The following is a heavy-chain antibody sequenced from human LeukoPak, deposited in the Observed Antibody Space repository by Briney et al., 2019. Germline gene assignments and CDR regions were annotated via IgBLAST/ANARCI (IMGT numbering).Heavy chain of an antibody. J-gene: IGHJ4*02. CDR2: INPNSGGT. CDR3: VRSSGWKYNIDY. CDR1: GYTFTGYY. Sequence: ASVKVSCKASGYTFTGYYMHWVRQAPGQGLEWMGWINPNSGGTNYAQKFQGRVTMTRDTSISTAYMELSRLRSDDTAMHYCVRSSGWKYNIDYWGQGTLVTVSS. D-gene: IGHD6-19*01. V-gene: IGHV1-2*02.